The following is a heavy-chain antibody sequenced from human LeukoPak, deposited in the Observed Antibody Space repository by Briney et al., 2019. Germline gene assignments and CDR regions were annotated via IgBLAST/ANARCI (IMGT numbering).Heavy chain of an antibody. V-gene: IGHV1-18*01. CDR3: ARPQDFGLTGMNAFDI. D-gene: IGHD7-27*01. CDR1: GYTFTSYG. J-gene: IGHJ3*02. Sequence: GASVKVSCKASGYTFTSYGISWVRQAPGQGLEWMGWISAYNGNTNYAQKLQGRVTMTTDTSTSTAYMELRSLRSDDTAVYYCARPQDFGLTGMNAFDIWGQGTMVTVSS. CDR2: ISAYNGNT.